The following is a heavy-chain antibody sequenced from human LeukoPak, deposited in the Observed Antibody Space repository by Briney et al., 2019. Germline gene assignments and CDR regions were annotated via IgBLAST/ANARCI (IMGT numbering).Heavy chain of an antibody. D-gene: IGHD2-2*01. V-gene: IGHV3-48*03. CDR1: GFTFSSYE. Sequence: GGSLRLSCAASGFTFSSYEMNWVRQAPGKGLEWVSYISSSGSTIYYADSVKGRFTISRDNSKNTLYLQMNSLRAEDTAVYYCARVGTSWAFDYWGQGILVTVSS. J-gene: IGHJ4*02. CDR2: ISSSGSTI. CDR3: ARVGTSWAFDY.